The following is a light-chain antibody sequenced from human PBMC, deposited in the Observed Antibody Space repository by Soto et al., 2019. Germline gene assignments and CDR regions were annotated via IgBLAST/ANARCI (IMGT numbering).Light chain of an antibody. CDR1: QSVNSN. V-gene: IGKV3-15*01. Sequence: EIVMTQSPATLSVSPGERATLSCRASQSVNSNLAWYQQKPGQAPTLLIYDASTRATGIPVRFSGSGSGTEFTLTISNLQSEDFAVYYCQQFDNRPPVTFGQGTRLEI. J-gene: IGKJ5*01. CDR2: DAS. CDR3: QQFDNRPPVT.